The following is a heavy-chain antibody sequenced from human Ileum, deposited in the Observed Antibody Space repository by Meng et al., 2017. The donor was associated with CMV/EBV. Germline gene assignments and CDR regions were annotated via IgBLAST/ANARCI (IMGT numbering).Heavy chain of an antibody. CDR3: ARDPSSYYYGMDV. Sequence: GGSLRLSCAASGFTFSSYAMSWVRQAPGKGLEWVSAISGSGGSTYYADSVKGRFTISRDNAKNSLYLQMNSLRAEDTAVYYCARDPSSYYYGMDVWGQGTTVTVSS. CDR2: ISGSGGST. J-gene: IGHJ6*02. CDR1: GFTFSSYA. V-gene: IGHV3-23*01. D-gene: IGHD1-26*01.